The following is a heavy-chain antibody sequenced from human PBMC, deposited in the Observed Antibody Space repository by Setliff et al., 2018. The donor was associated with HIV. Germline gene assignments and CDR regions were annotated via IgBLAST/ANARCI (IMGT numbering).Heavy chain of an antibody. CDR2: INHSGST. CDR1: GGSISSDTYH. D-gene: IGHD1-26*01. CDR3: ARDRRDDYYLTAYFDS. J-gene: IGHJ4*02. Sequence: KTSETLSLTCTVSGGSISSDTYHYSWIRQPPGKGLEWIGEINHSGSTNYNPSLKSRVTILVDTSKNQFSLKLTSVTATDTAVYYCARDRRDDYYLTAYFDSLGQGTLVTVSS. V-gene: IGHV4-39*07.